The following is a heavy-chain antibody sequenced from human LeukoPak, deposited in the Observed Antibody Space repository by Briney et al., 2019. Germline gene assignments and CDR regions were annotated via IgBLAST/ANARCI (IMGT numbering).Heavy chain of an antibody. CDR1: GGTFSSYA. J-gene: IGHJ4*02. V-gene: IGHV1-69*13. Sequence: GASVEVSCKASGGTFSSYAISWVRQAPGQGLEWMGGIIPIFGTANYAQKFQGRVTITADESTSTAYMELSSLRSEDTAVYYCARGGLTTGGYFDYWGQGTLVTVSS. CDR3: ARGGLTTGGYFDY. D-gene: IGHD4-11*01. CDR2: IIPIFGTA.